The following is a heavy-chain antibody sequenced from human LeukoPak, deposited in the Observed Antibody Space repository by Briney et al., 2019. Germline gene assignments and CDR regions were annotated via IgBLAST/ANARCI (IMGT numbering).Heavy chain of an antibody. CDR1: GGSISSSSYY. Sequence: PSETLSLTCTVSGGSISSSSYYWGWIRQPPGKGLEWIGTIYYSGSMFYNPSLKSRVTISVDTSKNQFSLKLSSVTAADTAVYYCARENCSGGSCYSIYYYYYMDVWGKGTTVTVSS. CDR2: IYYSGSM. CDR3: ARENCSGGSCYSIYYYYYMDV. J-gene: IGHJ6*03. D-gene: IGHD2-15*01. V-gene: IGHV4-39*07.